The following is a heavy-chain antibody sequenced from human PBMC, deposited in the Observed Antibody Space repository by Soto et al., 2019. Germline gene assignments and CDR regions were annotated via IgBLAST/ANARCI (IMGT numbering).Heavy chain of an antibody. CDR2: IGGDGAT. V-gene: IGHV3-23*01. CDR1: GFIFSNYA. J-gene: IGHJ5*02. Sequence: EVQLLESGGALVQPGGSLRLSCAASGFIFSNYAMSWVRQAPGKGPEWVSSIGGDGATNYADSVKGRFTISRDNSKNTLYLQLNGLRVEDTAIYYCAKDAVPYNGKWDWLDPWGQGTLVTVSS. CDR3: AKDAVPYNGKWDWLDP. D-gene: IGHD1-20*01.